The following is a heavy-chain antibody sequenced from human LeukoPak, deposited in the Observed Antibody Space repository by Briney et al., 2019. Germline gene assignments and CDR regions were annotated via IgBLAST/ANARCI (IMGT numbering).Heavy chain of an antibody. CDR2: ISPTGSTT. J-gene: IGHJ6*02. CDR1: GFSFSGHW. CDR3: AAVTTTTRGYYYGMDA. D-gene: IGHD4-17*01. Sequence: GGSLRLSCTASGFSFSGHWMHWARQLPGKGLVWVSRISPTGSTTSYADSVKGRFTVSRDNAKNTLYLQMNSLRAEDTAVYYCAAVTTTTRGYYYGMDAWGQGTTVTVSS. V-gene: IGHV3-74*01.